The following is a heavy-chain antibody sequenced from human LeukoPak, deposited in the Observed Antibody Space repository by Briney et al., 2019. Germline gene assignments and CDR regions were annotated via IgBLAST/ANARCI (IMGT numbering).Heavy chain of an antibody. Sequence: KPSETLSLTCAVSGYSISSGYYWGWIGQPPGKGLELIGSMYHRGSTYYNPSLKTRDTISGDTSKNQFSLKLSSVTAADTAVYYCARHCSSTSCYGPTDFDYWGQGTLVTVSS. J-gene: IGHJ4*02. CDR2: MYHRGST. CDR3: ARHCSSTSCYGPTDFDY. CDR1: GYSISSGYY. V-gene: IGHV4-38-2*01. D-gene: IGHD2-2*01.